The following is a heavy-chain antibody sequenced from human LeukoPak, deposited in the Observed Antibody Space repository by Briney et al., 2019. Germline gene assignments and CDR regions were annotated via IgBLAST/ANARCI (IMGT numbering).Heavy chain of an antibody. Sequence: SETLSLTCTVTGGSISGYYWSWIRQPPGKGLEWIGYIYYSGSTNYNPSLKSRVTISVDTSKNQFSLKLSSVTAADTAVYYCARVGYDSSGYPSEFDYWGQGTLVTVSS. V-gene: IGHV4-59*01. CDR1: GGSISGYY. CDR2: IYYSGST. D-gene: IGHD3-22*01. J-gene: IGHJ4*02. CDR3: ARVGYDSSGYPSEFDY.